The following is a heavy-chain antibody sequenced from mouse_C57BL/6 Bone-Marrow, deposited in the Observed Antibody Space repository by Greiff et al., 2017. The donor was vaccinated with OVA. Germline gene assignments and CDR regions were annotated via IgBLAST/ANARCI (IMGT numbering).Heavy chain of an antibody. CDR1: GYTFTSYW. V-gene: IGHV1-69*01. CDR2: IDPSDSYT. D-gene: IGHD2-1*01. J-gene: IGHJ4*01. CDR3: ASVIYYGTPDAMDY. Sequence: QVQLQQPGAELVMPGASVTLSCKASGYTFTSYWMPWVKQTPGPGLEWIGDIDPSDSYTHYNQKFKGKSTLTVDKSSSTAYMQLSSLTSEDSAVYYCASVIYYGTPDAMDYWGQGKLVTVTS.